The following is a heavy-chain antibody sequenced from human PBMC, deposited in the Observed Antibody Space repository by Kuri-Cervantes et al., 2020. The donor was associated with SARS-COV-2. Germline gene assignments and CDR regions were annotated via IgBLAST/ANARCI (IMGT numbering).Heavy chain of an antibody. CDR2: INPSGGST. D-gene: IGHD3-3*01. CDR1: GYTFTSYY. J-gene: IGHJ4*02. V-gene: IGHV1-46*01. CDR3: ARDALHYDFWSGPYFDY. Sequence: GESLKISCKASGYTFTSYYMHWVRQAPGQGLEWMGIINPSGGSTSYAQKFQGRVTMTRDTSTSTVYMELSSLRSEDTAVYYCARDALHYDFWSGPYFDYWSQGTLVTVSS.